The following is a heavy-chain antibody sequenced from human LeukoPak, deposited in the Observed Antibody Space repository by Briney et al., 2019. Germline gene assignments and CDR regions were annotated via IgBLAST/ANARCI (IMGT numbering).Heavy chain of an antibody. V-gene: IGHV4-61*02. Sequence: PSETLSLTCTVSGGSISSGSYYWSWIRQPAGKGLEWILRIYTSGSTNYNPSLKSRVTISVDTSKNQFSLKLSSVTAADTAVYYCARERGSYSYYYYMDVWGKGATVTISS. J-gene: IGHJ6*03. CDR1: GGSISSGSYY. CDR2: IYTSGST. CDR3: ARERGSYSYYYYMDV. D-gene: IGHD3-16*01.